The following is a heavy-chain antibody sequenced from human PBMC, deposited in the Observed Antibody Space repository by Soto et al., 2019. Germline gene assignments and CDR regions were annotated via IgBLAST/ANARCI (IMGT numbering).Heavy chain of an antibody. CDR2: IIPIFTTA. CDR3: ARGWWDSSGYYYRY. Sequence: QVQLVQSGAEVKKPGSSVKVSCKASGGTISNYAISWVRQAPGQGLEWMGGIIPIFTTANYAQKFQGRVTITADESTSAVYMELSSLRSEDTAVYYCARGWWDSSGYYYRYWGQGTLVTVSS. D-gene: IGHD3-22*01. J-gene: IGHJ4*02. V-gene: IGHV1-69*12. CDR1: GGTISNYA.